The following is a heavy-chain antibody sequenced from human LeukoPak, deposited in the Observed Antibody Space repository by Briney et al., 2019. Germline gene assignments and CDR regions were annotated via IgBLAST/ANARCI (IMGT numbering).Heavy chain of an antibody. CDR2: INHSGST. V-gene: IGHV4-34*01. CDR3: AILAGQLAFDY. J-gene: IGHJ4*02. Sequence: SETLSFTCAVYGGCFSGYFWTWIRQPPGMKLEWGGEINHSGSTNYNPSLKSRVSISVDTSNNQFSQKMSSVTAADTAVYYCAILAGQLAFDYWGQGTLVTVSS. CDR1: GGCFSGYF. D-gene: IGHD3-16*01.